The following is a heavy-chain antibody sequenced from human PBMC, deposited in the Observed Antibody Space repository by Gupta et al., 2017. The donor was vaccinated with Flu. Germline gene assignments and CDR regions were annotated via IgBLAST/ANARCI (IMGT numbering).Heavy chain of an antibody. D-gene: IGHD4-17*01. CDR1: GFSFDAYM. CDR2: ISWDGDTT. Sequence: EVQLVESGGVVVQPGGSLRLSCAASGFSFDAYMMHWVRQAPLKGLEWVSLISWDGDTTDYADSVKGRFTIPRDNSKNSLYLQMHSLRTEDTALYYCTRGGYGGKFDFWGQGTLVTVSS. V-gene: IGHV3-43*01. J-gene: IGHJ4*02. CDR3: TRGGYGGKFDF.